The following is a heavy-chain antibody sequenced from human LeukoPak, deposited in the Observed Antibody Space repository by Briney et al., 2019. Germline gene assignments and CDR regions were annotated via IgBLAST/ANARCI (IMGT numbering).Heavy chain of an antibody. Sequence: PGGSLRLSCAASGFTFSNYEMDWVRQAPGKRLEWISYISGSGNTMYYADSVKGRFTISRDNAKDSLSLQLNSLRVEDTAVYYCARDAGTDGTDFDYWGQGALVTVSS. J-gene: IGHJ4*02. D-gene: IGHD1/OR15-1a*01. V-gene: IGHV3-48*03. CDR3: ARDAGTDGTDFDY. CDR2: ISGSGNTM. CDR1: GFTFSNYE.